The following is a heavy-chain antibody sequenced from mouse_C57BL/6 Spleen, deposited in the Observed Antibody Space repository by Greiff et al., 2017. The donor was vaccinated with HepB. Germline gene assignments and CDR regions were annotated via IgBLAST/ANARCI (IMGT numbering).Heavy chain of an antibody. D-gene: IGHD2-14*01. CDR1: GYAFSSSW. CDR2: IYPGDGDT. V-gene: IGHV1-82*01. Sequence: QVQLKQSGPELVKPGASVKISCKASGYAFSSSWMNWVKQRPGKGLEWIGRIYPGDGDTNYNGKFKGKATLTADKSSRTAYMQLSSLTSEDSAVYFCARRDDRAMDYWGQGTSVTVSS. CDR3: ARRDDRAMDY. J-gene: IGHJ4*01.